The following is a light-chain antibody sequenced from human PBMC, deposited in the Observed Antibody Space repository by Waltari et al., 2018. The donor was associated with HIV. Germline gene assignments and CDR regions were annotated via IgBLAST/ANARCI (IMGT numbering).Light chain of an antibody. J-gene: IGLJ3*02. CDR3: SSYTSSSILWV. CDR2: EYR. Sequence: QSALTQPASVSGSPGQSITISCTGTSSDVGGYNYVSWYQQHPGKAPKLMMYEYRRRPSGVSNRFSGSKSGNTASLTISGLQAEDKADYYCSSYTSSSILWVFGGGTKLTVL. CDR1: SSDVGGYNY. V-gene: IGLV2-14*01.